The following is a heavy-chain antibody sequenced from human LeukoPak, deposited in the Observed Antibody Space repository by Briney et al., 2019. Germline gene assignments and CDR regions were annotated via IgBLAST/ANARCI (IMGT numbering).Heavy chain of an antibody. V-gene: IGHV3-23*01. CDR1: GFSFSSYA. D-gene: IGHD4-17*01. CDR2: ISGSGDST. CDR3: ARDKSYGDSSDY. Sequence: GGSLRLSCAASGFSFSSYAIHWVRQAPGKGLEWASAISGSGDSTYYPDAVKGRFTISRDNSKNTLYLQMNSLRAEDTAVYYCARDKSYGDSSDYWGQGTLVTVSS. J-gene: IGHJ4*02.